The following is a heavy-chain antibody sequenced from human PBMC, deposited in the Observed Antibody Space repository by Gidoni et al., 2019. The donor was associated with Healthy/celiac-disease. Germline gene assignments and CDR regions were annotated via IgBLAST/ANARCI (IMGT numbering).Heavy chain of an antibody. D-gene: IGHD5-18*01. CDR3: ARENTATPYGMDV. Sequence: QVQLQESGPGLVKPSQTLSLTCTVSGGSISSGSYYWSWIRQPAGKGLEWIGRIYTSGSTNYNPSLKSRVTMSVDTSKNQFSLKLSSVTAADTAVYYCARENTATPYGMDVWGQGTTVTVSS. J-gene: IGHJ6*02. CDR2: IYTSGST. CDR1: GGSISSGSYY. V-gene: IGHV4-61*02.